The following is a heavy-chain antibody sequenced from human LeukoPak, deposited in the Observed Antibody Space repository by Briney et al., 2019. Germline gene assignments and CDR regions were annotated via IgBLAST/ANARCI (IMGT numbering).Heavy chain of an antibody. D-gene: IGHD3-22*01. CDR3: ARGFFGSSVYYYFDF. Sequence: WVKVTFKGTGYTFTSYNINRVRQPNAQGKEWMGFMNPNSGNTGYAQKFQGRVTMTRNTSISTAYMELSSLRSEDTAVYYCARGFFGSSVYYYFDFWGQGTLVTVSS. V-gene: IGHV1-8*01. J-gene: IGHJ4*02. CDR1: GYTFTSYN. CDR2: MNPNSGNT.